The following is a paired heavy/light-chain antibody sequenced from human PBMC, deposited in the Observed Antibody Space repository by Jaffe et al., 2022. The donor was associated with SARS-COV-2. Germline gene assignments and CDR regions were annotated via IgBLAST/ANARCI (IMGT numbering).Light chain of an antibody. Sequence: EFVLTQSPATLSLSPGERATLSCRASQSIASQLAWYQQKLGQAPRLLIFDASNRATGIPARFSGSGSGTDFTLTISSLESEDLAVYYCQQRSKWPLTFGGGTKVEIK. V-gene: IGKV3-11*01. CDR3: QQRSKWPLT. J-gene: IGKJ4*01. CDR1: QSIASQ. CDR2: DAS.
Heavy chain of an antibody. CDR2: VYHGGST. CDR1: GGSISSSSYS. D-gene: IGHD3-10*01. J-gene: IGHJ5*02. Sequence: QLQLQESGPGLVKPSETLSLTCSVSGGSISSSSYSWAWIRQSPGEGLEWIASVYHGGSTFYNPSLESRVTISLDTSKNQFSLKVSSVTAADTALYWCARRGGSVSWFDPWGQGTLVTVSS. CDR3: ARRGGSVSWFDP. V-gene: IGHV4-39*01.